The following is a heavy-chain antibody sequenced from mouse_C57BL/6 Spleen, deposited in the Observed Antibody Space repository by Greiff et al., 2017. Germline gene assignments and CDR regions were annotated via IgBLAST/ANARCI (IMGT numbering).Heavy chain of an antibody. V-gene: IGHV10-1*01. D-gene: IGHD2-3*01. Sequence: EVMLVESGGGLVQPKGSLKLSCAASGFSFNTYAMNWVRQAPGKGLEWVARIRSKSNNYATYYADSVKDRFTISRDDSESMLYLQMNNLKTEDTAMYYCVRHVDGYYGGFAYWGQGTLVTVSA. J-gene: IGHJ3*01. CDR3: VRHVDGYYGGFAY. CDR1: GFSFNTYA. CDR2: IRSKSNNYAT.